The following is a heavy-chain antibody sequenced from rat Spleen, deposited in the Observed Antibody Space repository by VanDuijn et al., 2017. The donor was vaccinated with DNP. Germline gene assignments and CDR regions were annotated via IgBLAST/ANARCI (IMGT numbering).Heavy chain of an antibody. V-gene: IGHV5S13*01. CDR1: GFSFSDFG. CDR2: ISTGGGNT. CDR3: ASNNYFDY. Sequence: EVQLVESGGGLIQPGGSLTLSCAASGFSFSDFGMAWVRQAPTKGLEWVASISTGGGNTYYRDSVKGRFTISRDNAKNTQYLQIDSLRSEDSATYYCASNNYFDYWGQGVMVTVSS. J-gene: IGHJ2*01.